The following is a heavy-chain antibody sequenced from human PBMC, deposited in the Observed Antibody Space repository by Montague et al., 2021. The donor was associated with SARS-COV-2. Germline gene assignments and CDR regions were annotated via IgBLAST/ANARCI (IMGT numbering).Heavy chain of an antibody. CDR1: GGSISSSNW. D-gene: IGHD3-10*01. Sequence: SETLSLTCAVSGGSISSSNWGSWVRPLPGEGLEWIGEIYHSGSTNYNPSLKSRVTISVDKSKNQFSLKLSSVTAADTAVYYCARVHPLWFGELLLDYYYYYGMDVWGQGTTVTVSS. CDR3: ARVHPLWFGELLLDYYYYYGMDV. J-gene: IGHJ6*02. CDR2: IYHSGST. V-gene: IGHV4-4*02.